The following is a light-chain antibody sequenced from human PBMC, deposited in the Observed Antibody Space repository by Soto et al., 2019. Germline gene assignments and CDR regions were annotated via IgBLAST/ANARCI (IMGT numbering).Light chain of an antibody. CDR1: SSNIGAGYD. V-gene: IGLV1-40*01. J-gene: IGLJ2*01. Sequence: QDVVTQTPSVSGAPGQTVIISCTGSSSNIGAGYDVHWYRQLPGTAPKLLIYDNNNRPSGVPDRFSGSKSGSSASLAITGLQAEDAADYYCQSHDSRLSGFVVFGGGTKVTVL. CDR3: QSHDSRLSGFVV. CDR2: DNN.